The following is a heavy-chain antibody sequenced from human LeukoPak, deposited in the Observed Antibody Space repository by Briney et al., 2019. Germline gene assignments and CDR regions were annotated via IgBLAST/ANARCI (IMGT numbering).Heavy chain of an antibody. V-gene: IGHV4-34*01. J-gene: IGHJ6*03. Sequence: SGTLSLTCAVYVGSFSGYYWSWIRQPPGKGLEWIGEINHSGSTNYNPSLKSRVTISVDTSKNQFSLKLSSVTAADTAVYYCARAPGDYYYYYMDVWGKGTTVTVSS. CDR2: INHSGST. CDR1: VGSFSGYY. CDR3: ARAPGDYYYYYMDV.